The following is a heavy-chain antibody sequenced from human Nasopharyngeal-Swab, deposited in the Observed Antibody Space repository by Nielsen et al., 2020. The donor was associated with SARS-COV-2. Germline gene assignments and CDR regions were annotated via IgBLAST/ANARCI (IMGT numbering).Heavy chain of an antibody. V-gene: IGHV3-64D*06. Sequence: GESLKISCSASGFTFSSYAMHWVRQAPGKGLEYVSAISSNGGSTYYADSVKGRFTISRDNSKNTLYLQMNSLRAEDTAVYYCARARGDLGYWGQGTLVTVSS. CDR3: ARARGDLGY. CDR1: GFTFSSYA. CDR2: ISSNGGST. D-gene: IGHD5-12*01. J-gene: IGHJ4*02.